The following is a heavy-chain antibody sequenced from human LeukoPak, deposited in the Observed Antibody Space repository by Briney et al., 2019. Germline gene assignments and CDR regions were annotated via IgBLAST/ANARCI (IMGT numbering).Heavy chain of an antibody. J-gene: IGHJ4*02. CDR1: GYSFTGYW. Sequence: GESLKISCKGSGYSFTGYWIGWVRQMPGKGLEWMGIIYPGDSDTRYSPSFQGQVTISADKSISTAYLQWSSLKASDTAMYYCARLAYYYDSSGYFYDYWGQGTLVTVSS. V-gene: IGHV5-51*01. CDR3: ARLAYYYDSSGYFYDY. CDR2: IYPGDSDT. D-gene: IGHD3-22*01.